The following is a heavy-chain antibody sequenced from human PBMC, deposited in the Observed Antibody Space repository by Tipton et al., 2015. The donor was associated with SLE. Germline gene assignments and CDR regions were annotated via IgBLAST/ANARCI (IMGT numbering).Heavy chain of an antibody. V-gene: IGHV4-34*01. J-gene: IGHJ5*02. CDR1: GGSISSYY. D-gene: IGHD6-13*01. Sequence: TLSLTCTVSGGSISSYYWSWIRQPPGKGLEWIGEINHSGSTNYNPSLKSRVTISVDTSKNQFSLKLSSVTAADTAVYYCARWYSSLNWFDPWGQGTLVTVSS. CDR3: ARWYSSLNWFDP. CDR2: INHSGST.